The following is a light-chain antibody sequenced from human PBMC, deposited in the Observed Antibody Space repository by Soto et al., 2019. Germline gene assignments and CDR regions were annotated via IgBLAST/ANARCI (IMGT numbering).Light chain of an antibody. Sequence: EIVITRSPAPPSESPGEGATPSCRASQSISSNLAWYQQKPGQAPRFLIYDASNRATGIPARFSGSGSGTDFTLTISSLEPEDFAVYYCSQRSTWPQITFGQGTRLEIK. CDR3: SQRSTWPQIT. CDR2: DAS. J-gene: IGKJ5*01. CDR1: QSISSN. V-gene: IGKV3-11*01.